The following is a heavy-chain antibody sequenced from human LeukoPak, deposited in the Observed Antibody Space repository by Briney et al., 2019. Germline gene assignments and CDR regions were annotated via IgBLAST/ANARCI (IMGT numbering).Heavy chain of an antibody. J-gene: IGHJ5*02. V-gene: IGHV4-38-2*02. Sequence: SETLSLTCTVSGYSISSGYYWAWIRQPPGKGLEWIGSIFHTGSTYHNPSLKSRVTISVDTSKNQFSLKLNSVTAADTAVYYCARGAGDCSSTSCYLVGPWGQGTLVTVSS. CDR2: IFHTGST. CDR1: GYSISSGYY. D-gene: IGHD2-2*01. CDR3: ARGAGDCSSTSCYLVGP.